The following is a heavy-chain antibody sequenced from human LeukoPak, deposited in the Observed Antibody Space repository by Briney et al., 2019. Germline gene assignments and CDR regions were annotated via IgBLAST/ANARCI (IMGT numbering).Heavy chain of an antibody. CDR2: IGTAGDT. V-gene: IGHV3-13*01. Sequence: GGSLRLSSAASGFTFSSYDIHWVRQATGKGLEWVSAIGTAGDTYYPGSVKGRFTISRENAKNSLYLQMNSLRAGDTAVYYCARVDGYSSSWSYDYWGQGTLVTVSS. D-gene: IGHD6-13*01. J-gene: IGHJ4*02. CDR3: ARVDGYSSSWSYDY. CDR1: GFTFSSYD.